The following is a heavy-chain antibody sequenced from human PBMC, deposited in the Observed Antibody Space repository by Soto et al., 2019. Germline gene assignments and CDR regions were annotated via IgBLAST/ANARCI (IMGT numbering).Heavy chain of an antibody. J-gene: IGHJ3*02. CDR2: IYYSGST. V-gene: IGHV4-39*07. CDR3: ARKPCTVTTCVYAFDI. Sequence: ASETLSLTCTVSGGSISSSSYYWGWIRQPPGKGLEWIGSIYYSGSTYYNPSLKSRVTISVDTSKNQFSLKLSSVTAADTAVYYCARKPCTVTTCVYAFDIWGQGTMVTVSS. D-gene: IGHD4-17*01. CDR1: GGSISSSSYY.